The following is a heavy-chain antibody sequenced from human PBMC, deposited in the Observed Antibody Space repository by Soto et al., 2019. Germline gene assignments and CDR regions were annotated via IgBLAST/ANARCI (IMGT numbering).Heavy chain of an antibody. CDR1: GFAFSSYA. V-gene: IGHV3-23*01. Sequence: PGGSLRLSCAASGFAFSSYAMSWVRQAPGKGLEWVSAVSGSGGSTYYADSVKGRFTISRDNSKNTLYLQMNSLRAEDTAVHYCAKVSVQWYYYGMDVWGQGTTVTVSS. CDR2: VSGSGGST. D-gene: IGHD6-19*01. CDR3: AKVSVQWYYYGMDV. J-gene: IGHJ6*02.